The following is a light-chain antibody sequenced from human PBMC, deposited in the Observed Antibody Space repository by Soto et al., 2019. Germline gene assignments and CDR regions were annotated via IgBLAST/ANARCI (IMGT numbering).Light chain of an antibody. V-gene: IGLV2-23*01. CDR1: SSDVGGYKL. CDR3: CSYAGSTTWV. J-gene: IGLJ3*02. CDR2: EGS. Sequence: QSALTQPASVSGSPGQSITISCTGTSSDVGGYKLVSWYQQHPGKAPKVLLYEGSERPSGVSDRFSGSKSGNTASLTISGLQAEDEADYYCCSYAGSTTWVFGGGTKLHRP.